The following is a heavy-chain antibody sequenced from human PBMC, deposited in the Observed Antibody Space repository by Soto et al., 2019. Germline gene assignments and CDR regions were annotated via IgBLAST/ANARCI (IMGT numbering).Heavy chain of an antibody. CDR3: ARSLRGYSYGP. V-gene: IGHV3-21*01. Sequence: GGSLRLSCAASGFTFSSYSMNWVRQAPGKGVEWVSSISSSSSYIYYADSVKGRFTISRDNAKNSLYLQMNSLRAEDTAVYYCARSLRGYSYGPWGQGTLVTVSS. D-gene: IGHD5-18*01. CDR2: ISSSSSYI. J-gene: IGHJ5*02. CDR1: GFTFSSYS.